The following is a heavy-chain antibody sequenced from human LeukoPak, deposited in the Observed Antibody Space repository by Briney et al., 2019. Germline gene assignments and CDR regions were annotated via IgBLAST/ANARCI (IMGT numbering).Heavy chain of an antibody. CDR3: ARDARLYGDYFYYYYGMDV. Sequence: PSQTLSLTCAVSGGSISSGGYSWSWIRQPPGQGLEWIGYIYYSGSTYYNPSLKSRVTISVDTSKNQFSLKLSSVTAADTAVYYCARDARLYGDYFYYYYGMDVWGQGTTVTVSS. D-gene: IGHD4-17*01. CDR2: IYYSGST. CDR1: GGSISSGGYS. J-gene: IGHJ6*02. V-gene: IGHV4-31*11.